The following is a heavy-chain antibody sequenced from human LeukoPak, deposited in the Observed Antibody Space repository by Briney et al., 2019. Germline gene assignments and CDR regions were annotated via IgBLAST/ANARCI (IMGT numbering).Heavy chain of an antibody. D-gene: IGHD5-18*01. V-gene: IGHV1-69*06. J-gene: IGHJ4*02. CDR1: GGTFSSYA. Sequence: SVKVSCKASGGTFSSYAISWVRQAPGQGLEWTGGIIPIFGTANYAQKFQGRVTITADKSTSTAYMELSSLRSEDTAVYYCARDLYPRIQLWLYYWGQGTLVTVSS. CDR3: ARDLYPRIQLWLYY. CDR2: IIPIFGTA.